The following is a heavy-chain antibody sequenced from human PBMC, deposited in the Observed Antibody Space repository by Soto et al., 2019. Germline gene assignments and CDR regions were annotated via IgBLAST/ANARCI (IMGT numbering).Heavy chain of an antibody. Sequence: AASVKVSCKASGGTFSSYAISWVRQAPGQGLEWMGGIIPIFGTANYAQKFQGRVTITADESTSTAYMELSSLRSEDTAVYYCARAPSTYKWCLGYWGQGTLVTVSS. CDR3: ARAPSTYKWCLGY. CDR2: IIPIFGTA. D-gene: IGHD2-15*01. CDR1: GGTFSSYA. V-gene: IGHV1-69*13. J-gene: IGHJ4*02.